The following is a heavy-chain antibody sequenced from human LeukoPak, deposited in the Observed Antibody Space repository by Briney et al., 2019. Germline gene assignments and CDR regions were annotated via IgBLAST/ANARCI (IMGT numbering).Heavy chain of an antibody. CDR2: IYYSGST. D-gene: IGHD3-3*01. CDR3: ARANSNPFWSGYRHFDY. Sequence: SETLSLTCTVSGGSISSHYWSWIRQPPGKGLEWIGYIYYSGSTNYNPSLKSRVTISVDTSKNQFSLKLSSVTAADTAVYYCARANSNPFWSGYRHFDYWGQGTLVTVSS. V-gene: IGHV4-59*11. CDR1: GGSISSHY. J-gene: IGHJ4*02.